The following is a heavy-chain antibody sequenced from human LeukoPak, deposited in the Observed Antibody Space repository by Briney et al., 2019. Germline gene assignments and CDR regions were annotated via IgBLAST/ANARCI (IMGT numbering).Heavy chain of an antibody. CDR1: GGTFSSYA. V-gene: IGHV1-69*05. CDR2: IIPIFGTA. J-gene: IGHJ4*02. D-gene: IGHD3-10*01. Sequence: SVKVSCKASGGTFSSYAISWVRQAPGQGLEWMGGIIPIFGTANYAQKFQGRVTITTDESTSTAYMKLSSLRSEDTAVYYCATGSWSWVSGRPKQHFDYWGQGTLVTVSS. CDR3: ATGSWSWVSGRPKQHFDY.